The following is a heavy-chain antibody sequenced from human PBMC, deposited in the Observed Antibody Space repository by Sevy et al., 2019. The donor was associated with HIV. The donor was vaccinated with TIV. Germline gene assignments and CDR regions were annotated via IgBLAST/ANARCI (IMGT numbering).Heavy chain of an antibody. CDR2: INPDASGR. D-gene: IGHD2-15*01. J-gene: IGHJ5*02. CDR1: GFTFRNYW. CDR3: VRDGGGNHPFRFDP. V-gene: IGHV3-74*01. Sequence: GGSLRLSCTASGFTFRNYWMHWVRQAPGKGLVWVSHINPDASGRDYADSAKGRFTISRDNAKNTLYLQMNSLRVDDTAVYYCVRDGGGNHPFRFDPWGQGTLVTVSS.